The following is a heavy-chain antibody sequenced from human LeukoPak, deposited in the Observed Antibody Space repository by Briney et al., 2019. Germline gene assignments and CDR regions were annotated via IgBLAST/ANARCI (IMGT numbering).Heavy chain of an antibody. Sequence: SETLSLTCTVSGGSISTYYWSWIRQPPGKGLEWIGYIYYSGSTNYNPSLRSRVTISLDTSKKQFSLKLSSVTAADTAIYYCAREGGTVPDYWGQGTLVTVSS. V-gene: IGHV4-59*01. J-gene: IGHJ4*02. CDR2: IYYSGST. D-gene: IGHD4-17*01. CDR1: GGSISTYY. CDR3: AREGGTVPDY.